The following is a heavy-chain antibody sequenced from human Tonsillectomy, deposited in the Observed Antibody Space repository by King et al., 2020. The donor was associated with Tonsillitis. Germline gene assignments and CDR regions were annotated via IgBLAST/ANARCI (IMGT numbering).Heavy chain of an antibody. CDR3: ARDKGIAVAVYFDY. D-gene: IGHD6-19*01. V-gene: IGHV3-21*01. Sequence: VQLVESGGGLVKPGGSLRLSCAASGFTFSSYSMNWVRQAPGKGLEWVSSISSSSSYIYYADSVKGRFTISRDNAKNSLYLQMNSLRAEDTAVYYCARDKGIAVAVYFDYWGQGTLVTVSS. CDR2: ISSSSSYI. CDR1: GFTFSSYS. J-gene: IGHJ4*02.